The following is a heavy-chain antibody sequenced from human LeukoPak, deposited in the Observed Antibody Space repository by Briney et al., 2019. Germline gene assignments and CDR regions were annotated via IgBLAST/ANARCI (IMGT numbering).Heavy chain of an antibody. CDR3: ARERYSPGDDAFDL. J-gene: IGHJ3*01. CDR1: QFTFISYS. V-gene: IGHV3-64*01. Sequence: PGGSLRLSCAASQFTFISYSMHWVRQAPGKGLEYVSGITSNGRNTYYANSVKGRFTISRDNSKNTVYLQMGSLRPEDMAVYYCARERYSPGDDAFDLWRQETMVTVSS. D-gene: IGHD6-13*01. CDR2: ITSNGRNT.